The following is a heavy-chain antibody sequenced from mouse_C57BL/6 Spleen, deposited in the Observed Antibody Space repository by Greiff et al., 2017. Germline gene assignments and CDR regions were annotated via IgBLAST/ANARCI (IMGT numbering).Heavy chain of an antibody. CDR2: IYPGGGYT. D-gene: IGHD1-1*01. V-gene: IGHV1-63*01. J-gene: IGHJ1*03. CDR1: GYTFTNYW. CDR3: ARAITTVVASPEWYFDV. Sequence: QVQLKQSGAELVRPGTSVKMSCQASGYTFTNYWIGWAKQRPGHGLEWIGDIYPGGGYTNYNEKFKGKATLTADKSSSTAYMQFSSLTSEDSAIYYCARAITTVVASPEWYFDVWGTGTTVTVSS.